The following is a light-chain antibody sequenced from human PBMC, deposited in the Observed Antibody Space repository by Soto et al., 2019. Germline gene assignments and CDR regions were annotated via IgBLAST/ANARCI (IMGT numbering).Light chain of an antibody. CDR2: GAS. CDR3: KQYSVWLPWA. V-gene: IGKV3-15*01. Sequence: EIVMTQSPATLSVSPGERATLSCRASQSIHIRLAWYQQKPGQAPRLLIYGASTRAAGIPERFCCSGSGSEFTIPINSLQSAGFAGYYWKQYSVWLPWAFAQETNVDIK. J-gene: IGKJ1*01. CDR1: QSIHIR.